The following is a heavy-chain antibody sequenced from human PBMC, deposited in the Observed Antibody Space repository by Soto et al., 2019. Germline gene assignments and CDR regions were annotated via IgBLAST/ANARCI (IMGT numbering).Heavy chain of an antibody. CDR1: GDSVSSGFYY. V-gene: IGHV4-61*01. J-gene: IGHJ6*02. CDR3: ATDHIAGTGWHNSYYGMHV. Sequence: QVQLQESGPRLVKPSETLSLTCTVSGDSVSSGFYYWNWIRQPPGKVLELIGYIYFSGSTNYNPSLKSRLTISLATAKNQFSLRLNSVKAADTAVYYCATDHIAGTGWHNSYYGMHVGGQGTTVSVS. CDR2: IYFSGST. D-gene: IGHD1-7*01.